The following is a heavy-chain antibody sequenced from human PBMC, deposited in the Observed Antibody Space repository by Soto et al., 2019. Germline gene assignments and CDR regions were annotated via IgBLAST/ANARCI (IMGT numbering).Heavy chain of an antibody. CDR1: GYTFTSYG. D-gene: IGHD6-13*01. V-gene: IGHV1-3*01. CDR3: VRRHVSATGIDWFDP. Sequence: ASVKVSCKASGYTFTSYGIHCVRQAPGQRLEWMGWINAVNGDTKYSPKFQGRVTITRDTSASTAYMELSSLRSEDTAVYYCVRRHVSATGIDWFDPWGQGTLVTVSS. CDR2: INAVNGDT. J-gene: IGHJ5*02.